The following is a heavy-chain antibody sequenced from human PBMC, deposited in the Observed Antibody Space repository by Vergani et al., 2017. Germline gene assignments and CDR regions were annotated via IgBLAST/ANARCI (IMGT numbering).Heavy chain of an antibody. V-gene: IGHV3-9*01. CDR2: ISWNSGSI. CDR1: GFTFDDYA. J-gene: IGHJ4*02. Sequence: EVKLVESGGGLVQPGRSLRLSCAASGFTFDDYAMHWVRQAPGKGLEWVSGISWNSGSIGYADSVKGRFTISRDNAKNSLYLQMNSLRAEDTALYYCAKDSGSSTSCLIDYWGQGTLVTVSS. CDR3: AKDSGSSTSCLIDY. D-gene: IGHD2-2*01.